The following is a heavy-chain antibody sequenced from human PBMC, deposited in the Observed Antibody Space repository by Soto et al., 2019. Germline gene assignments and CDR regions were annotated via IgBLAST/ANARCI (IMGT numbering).Heavy chain of an antibody. J-gene: IGHJ5*02. D-gene: IGHD6-13*01. Sequence: ASVKVSCKXSGYTFTSYGISWVRQAPGQGLEWMGWISAYNGNTNYAQKLQGRVTMTTDTSTSTAYMELRSLRSDDTAVYYCARDRSSSWTWWFDPWGQGTLVTVSS. CDR3: ARDRSSSWTWWFDP. V-gene: IGHV1-18*01. CDR2: ISAYNGNT. CDR1: GYTFTSYG.